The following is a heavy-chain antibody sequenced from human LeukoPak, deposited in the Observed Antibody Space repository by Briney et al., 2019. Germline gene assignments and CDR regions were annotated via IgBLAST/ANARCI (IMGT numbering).Heavy chain of an antibody. Sequence: GASVKVSCKASGYTFTDCYMHWVRQAPGQGLEWMGWLNPNSGDTNYAQKFQGRVSMTRDSSISTAYMDLSDLRSDDTAVYSCARGRNIEMTTMSGGSDYWGQGTLVTVSS. CDR1: GYTFTDCY. J-gene: IGHJ4*02. D-gene: IGHD5-24*01. CDR2: LNPNSGDT. V-gene: IGHV1-2*02. CDR3: ARGRNIEMTTMSGGSDY.